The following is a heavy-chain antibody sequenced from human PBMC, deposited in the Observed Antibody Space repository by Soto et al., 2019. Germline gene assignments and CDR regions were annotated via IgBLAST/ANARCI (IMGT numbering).Heavy chain of an antibody. J-gene: IGHJ6*02. Sequence: LSLTCTVSGGSISSGRYYLSWIRHHPGMGLEWIGYIYNSGTTYYSPSLKSRATISIDTSKNQLFLKLSSVTAADTAVYFCARDVVVVPDAPSYYYYAMDVWGQGTTVTVSS. CDR2: IYNSGTT. CDR1: GGSISSGRYY. CDR3: ARDVVVVPDAPSYYYYAMDV. D-gene: IGHD2-2*01. V-gene: IGHV4-31*03.